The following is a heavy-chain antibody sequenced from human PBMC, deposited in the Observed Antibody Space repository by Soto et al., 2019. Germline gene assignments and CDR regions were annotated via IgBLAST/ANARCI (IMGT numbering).Heavy chain of an antibody. CDR1: GGSVSSGSYY. J-gene: IGHJ3*02. V-gene: IGHV4-61*01. Sequence: SETLSLTCTVSGGSVSSGSYYWSWIRQPPGKGLEWIGYMYYSGSTNYNPSLRSRVTISLDTSKNQFSLKLSSVTAADTAVYFCARTRDFWSGNDAFDIWGQGTMVTVSS. CDR3: ARTRDFWSGNDAFDI. D-gene: IGHD3-3*01. CDR2: MYYSGST.